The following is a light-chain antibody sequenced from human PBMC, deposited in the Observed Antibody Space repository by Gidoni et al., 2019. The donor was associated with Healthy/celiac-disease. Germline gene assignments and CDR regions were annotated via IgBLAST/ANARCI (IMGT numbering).Light chain of an antibody. V-gene: IGLV2-14*01. Sequence: QSALTQPASVSGPPGQSITISCTGTSSDVGGYNYVSWYQQHPGNAPKLMIYEFSTRPSGVSNRFSGSKSGNTASLTISGLQAEDEADYYCSSYTSSSTGVFGTGTKITVL. CDR3: SSYTSSSTGV. CDR1: SSDVGGYNY. J-gene: IGLJ1*01. CDR2: EFS.